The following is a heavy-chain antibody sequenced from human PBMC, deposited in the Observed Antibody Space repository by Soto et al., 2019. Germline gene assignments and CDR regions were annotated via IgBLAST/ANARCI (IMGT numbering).Heavy chain of an antibody. Sequence: ASVKVSCKASGYTFTTYAIHWVRQAPGQRLEWMGWINAGNGATKYSQNFQDRVTIARDTSANTAFMELSGLRSEDTAVYYCARGSAAAGPYYFDYWAQGTLVTVSS. CDR2: INAGNGAT. CDR3: ARGSAAAGPYYFDY. CDR1: GYTFTTYA. V-gene: IGHV1-3*01. J-gene: IGHJ4*02. D-gene: IGHD6-13*01.